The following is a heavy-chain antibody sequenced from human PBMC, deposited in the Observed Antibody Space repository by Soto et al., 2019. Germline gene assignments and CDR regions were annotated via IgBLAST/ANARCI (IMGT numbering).Heavy chain of an antibody. CDR1: AYTFNNYA. D-gene: IGHD5-12*01. CDR2: ISGGNGNT. V-gene: IGHV1-3*01. Sequence: QVQLVQSGAEVKKPGTSVKVSCEASAYTFNNYAMHWVRQAPGQRLEWMGYISGGNGNTKYSEKLEGRVAITRDTSASTDYLELSSLSSEDTAVYYCARWSGYDYYFDYWGQGTLVIVSS. CDR3: ARWSGYDYYFDY. J-gene: IGHJ4*02.